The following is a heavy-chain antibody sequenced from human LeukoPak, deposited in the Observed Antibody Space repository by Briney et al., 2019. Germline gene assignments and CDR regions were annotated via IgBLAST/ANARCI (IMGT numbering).Heavy chain of an antibody. CDR3: AREDITMIVVEGAFDI. Sequence: SGGSLRLSCAASGFTFSSYWMSWVRQAPGRGLEWVANIKQDGSEKYYVDSVKGRFTISRDNAKNSLYLQMNSLRAEDTAVYYCAREDITMIVVEGAFDIWGQGTMVTVSS. J-gene: IGHJ3*02. D-gene: IGHD3-22*01. CDR2: IKQDGSEK. CDR1: GFTFSSYW. V-gene: IGHV3-7*01.